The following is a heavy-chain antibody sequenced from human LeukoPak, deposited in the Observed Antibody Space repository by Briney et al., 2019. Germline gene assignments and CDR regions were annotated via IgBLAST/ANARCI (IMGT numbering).Heavy chain of an antibody. J-gene: IGHJ5*02. CDR2: IYYNRST. CDR3: ARQLRGYCSSTSCQGWFDP. CDR1: GGSISSYY. V-gene: IGHV4-59*01. D-gene: IGHD2-2*01. Sequence: SETLSLTCTVSGGSISSYYWSWIRQPPGKGLEWIGYIYYNRSTNYNPSLKSRVTISVDTSKNQFSLKLSSVTAADTAVYYCARQLRGYCSSTSCQGWFDPWGQGTLVTVSS.